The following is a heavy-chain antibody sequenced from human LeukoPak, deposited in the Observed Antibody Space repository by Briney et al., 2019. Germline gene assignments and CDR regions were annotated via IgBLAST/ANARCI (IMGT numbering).Heavy chain of an antibody. D-gene: IGHD2-21*02. CDR1: GYTFTSYY. CDR3: ASSYCGGDCYSRSSLGAFDI. J-gene: IGHJ3*02. V-gene: IGHV1-46*01. CDR2: INPSGGST. Sequence: ASVKVSCKASGYTFTSYYMHWVRQAPGQGLEWMGIINPSGGSTSYAQKFQGRVTMTRDMSTSTVYMELSSLRSEDTAVYYCASSYCGGDCYSRSSLGAFDIWGQGTMVTVSS.